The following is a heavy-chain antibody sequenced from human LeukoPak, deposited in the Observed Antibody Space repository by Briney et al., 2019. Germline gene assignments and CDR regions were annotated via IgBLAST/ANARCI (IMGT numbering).Heavy chain of an antibody. CDR1: GFTLSSYW. CDR3: ARIVRDNSASFEY. CDR2: ITSDGTNT. D-gene: IGHD2/OR15-2a*01. J-gene: IGHJ4*02. Sequence: GGSLRLSCAASGFTLSSYWSHWIRQAPGKGLVWVSHITSDGTNTNYADSVKGRFTISRDNAKNALYLEMNSLGAEDTAVYYCARIVRDNSASFEYWGQGTLVTVSS. V-gene: IGHV3-74*01.